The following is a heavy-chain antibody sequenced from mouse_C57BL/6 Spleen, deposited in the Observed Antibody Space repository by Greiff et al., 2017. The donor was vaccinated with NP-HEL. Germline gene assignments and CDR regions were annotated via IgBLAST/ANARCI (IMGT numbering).Heavy chain of an antibody. CDR2: IYPGNSDN. J-gene: IGHJ3*01. CDR1: GYTFTSYW. D-gene: IGHD6-5*01. V-gene: IGHV1-5*01. Sequence: EVKLMESGTVLVRPGASVKMSCKTSGYTFTSYWMHWVKQRPGQGLEWVGAIYPGNSDNSYNQKFKGKAKLTAATPASTAYMELSSLTNEDSAVYYCTRSPSLSPFAYWGQKAPVSLSP. CDR3: TRSPSLSPFAY.